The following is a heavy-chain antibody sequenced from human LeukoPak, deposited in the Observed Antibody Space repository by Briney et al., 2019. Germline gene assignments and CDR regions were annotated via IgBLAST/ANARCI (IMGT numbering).Heavy chain of an antibody. CDR1: GFTFSSHW. D-gene: IGHD3-10*02. CDR3: ANYIQRPPGMDV. CDR2: VNTDGSGT. J-gene: IGHJ6*02. V-gene: IGHV3-74*01. Sequence: GGSLRLSCAASGFTFSSHWMHWVRQDPGKGLVWVSRVNTDGSGTVYADSVRGRFTISRDNAKNTVYLQMNSLRAEDTGVYFCANYIQRPPGMDVWGQGTMVTVSS.